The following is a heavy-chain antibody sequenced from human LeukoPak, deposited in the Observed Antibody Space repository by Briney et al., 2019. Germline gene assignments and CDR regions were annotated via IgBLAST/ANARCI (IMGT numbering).Heavy chain of an antibody. CDR2: ISYSGST. V-gene: IGHV4-59*12. D-gene: IGHD5-24*01. Sequence: SETLSLTCTVSGGSISSYSWSWIRQPPGKGLEWVWYISYSGSTNYNPSLKSRFTISVDTAKNQLSLKLSSVAAAAAAVYYCAREEVVGGYKYLDYWGQGTLVTVSS. J-gene: IGHJ4*02. CDR1: GGSISSYS. CDR3: AREEVVGGYKYLDY.